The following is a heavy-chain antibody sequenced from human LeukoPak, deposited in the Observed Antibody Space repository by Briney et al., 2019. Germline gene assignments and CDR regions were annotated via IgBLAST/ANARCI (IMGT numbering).Heavy chain of an antibody. CDR1: GFTFSGYT. CDR2: ITTAGYV. CDR3: ARDTNYYGSSGYDSGSDFDH. D-gene: IGHD3-22*01. V-gene: IGHV3-21*01. J-gene: IGHJ4*02. Sequence: GGSLRLSCAASGFTFSGYTLNWVRQAPGKGLEWVSSITTAGYVYYSDSLKGRFTISRDDAKQSLYLQIDSLRAEDTAVYYCARDTNYYGSSGYDSGSDFDHWGQGTLVTVSS.